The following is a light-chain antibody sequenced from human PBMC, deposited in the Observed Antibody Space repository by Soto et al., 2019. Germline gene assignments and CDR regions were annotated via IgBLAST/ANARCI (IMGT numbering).Light chain of an antibody. J-gene: IGLJ1*01. CDR3: GSWDSSLSAYV. Sequence: QSSMTQPPSVSAAPGQKVTISCSGSSSNIGGNSVSWYQQLPGTAPKLLIYDDNKRPSGIPDRFSGSKSGTSATLGITGFQTGDEADYYCGSWDSSLSAYVFGTGTNSPS. CDR1: SSNIGGNS. CDR2: DDN. V-gene: IGLV1-51*01.